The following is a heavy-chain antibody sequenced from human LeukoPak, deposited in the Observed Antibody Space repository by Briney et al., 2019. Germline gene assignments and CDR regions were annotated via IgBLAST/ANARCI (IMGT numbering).Heavy chain of an antibody. D-gene: IGHD2-15*01. CDR2: ISSSSSYI. V-gene: IGHV3-21*01. Sequence: GGSLRLSCAASGFTFSSYSMNWVRQAPGKGLEWVSSISSSSSYIYYADSVKGRFTISRDNAKNSLYLQMNSLRAEDTAAYYCARVWDCSGGSCYSLRAFDIWGQGTMVTVSS. CDR3: ARVWDCSGGSCYSLRAFDI. J-gene: IGHJ3*02. CDR1: GFTFSSYS.